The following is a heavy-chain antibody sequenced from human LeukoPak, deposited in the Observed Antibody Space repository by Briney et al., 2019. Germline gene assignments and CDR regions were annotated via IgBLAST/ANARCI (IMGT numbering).Heavy chain of an antibody. CDR3: AGGVDGYQGAYFDY. V-gene: IGHV4-61*02. Sequence: SETLSLTCTVSGGSISSGSYYWSWIRQPPGKGLEWIGRIYTSGSTNYNPSLKSRVTISVDTSKNQFSLKLSSVTAADTAVYYCAGGVDGYQGAYFDYWGQGTLVTVSS. CDR1: GGSISSGSYY. D-gene: IGHD5-24*01. J-gene: IGHJ4*02. CDR2: IYTSGST.